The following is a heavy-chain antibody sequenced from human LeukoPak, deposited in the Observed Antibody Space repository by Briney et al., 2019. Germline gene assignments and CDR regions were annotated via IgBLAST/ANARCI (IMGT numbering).Heavy chain of an antibody. J-gene: IGHJ5*02. CDR3: AKGSYGDPLDDWFDP. Sequence: GGSLRLSCAASGFTFSNYWMTWVRQAPGKGLEWVSLIGGSDGRTRYADSVKGRFTISRDNSKNTLYLEMNSPRAEDTAVYYCAKGSYGDPLDDWFDPWGQGTLVTVSS. CDR1: GFTFSNYW. D-gene: IGHD4-17*01. V-gene: IGHV3-23*01. CDR2: IGGSDGRT.